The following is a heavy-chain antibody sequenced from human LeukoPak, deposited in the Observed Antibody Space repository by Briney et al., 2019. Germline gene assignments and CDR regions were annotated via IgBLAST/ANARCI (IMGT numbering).Heavy chain of an antibody. D-gene: IGHD6-13*01. CDR1: GYTFTSYG. CDR3: ARLVYGQQLGGPLNWFDP. Sequence: ASVKVSCKASGYTFTSYGISWVRQAPGQGLEWMGWISAYNGNTNYAQKLRGRVTMTTDTSTSTAYMELRSLRSDDTAVYYCARLVYGQQLGGPLNWFDPWGQGTLVTVSS. CDR2: ISAYNGNT. J-gene: IGHJ5*02. V-gene: IGHV1-18*01.